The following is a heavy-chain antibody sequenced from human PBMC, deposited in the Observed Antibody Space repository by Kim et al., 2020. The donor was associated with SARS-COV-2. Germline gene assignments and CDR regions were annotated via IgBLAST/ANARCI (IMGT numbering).Heavy chain of an antibody. Sequence: SGPTLVKPTQTLTLTCTFSGFSLTTRGVGVGWIRQPPGKALEWLALIYWDDDKRYSPSLKSRLTVTKDTSKNQVVLTLTNMDPVDTATYYCAHTLPVGARPDCFDYWGQGTLVTVSS. V-gene: IGHV2-5*02. CDR2: IYWDDDK. J-gene: IGHJ4*02. CDR1: GFSLTTRGVG. CDR3: AHTLPVGARPDCFDY. D-gene: IGHD6-6*01.